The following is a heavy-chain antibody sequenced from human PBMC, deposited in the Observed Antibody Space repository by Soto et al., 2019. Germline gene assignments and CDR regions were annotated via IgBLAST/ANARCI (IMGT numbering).Heavy chain of an antibody. V-gene: IGHV3-30*18. CDR3: AKDRDSSGYWLDY. Sequence: GGSLRLSCAASGFTFSSYGMHWVRQAPGKGLEWVAVISYDGSNKYYADSVKGRFTISRDNSKNTLYLQMNSLRAEDTAVYYCAKDRDSSGYWLDYWGQGTLVTVSS. CDR2: ISYDGSNK. CDR1: GFTFSSYG. D-gene: IGHD3-22*01. J-gene: IGHJ4*02.